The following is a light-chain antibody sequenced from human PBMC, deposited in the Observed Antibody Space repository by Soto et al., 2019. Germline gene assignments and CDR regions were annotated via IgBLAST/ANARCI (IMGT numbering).Light chain of an antibody. CDR2: VNSDGSH. CDR3: QTWGTGIVV. Sequence: QSVLTQSPSASASLGASVKLTCTLSSGHSSYAIAWHQQQPEKGPRFLMKVNSDGSHNKGDGIPDRFSGSSSGAERHLTISSLQSEDEADYYCQTWGTGIVVFGGGTKLTVL. V-gene: IGLV4-69*01. CDR1: SGHSSYA. J-gene: IGLJ2*01.